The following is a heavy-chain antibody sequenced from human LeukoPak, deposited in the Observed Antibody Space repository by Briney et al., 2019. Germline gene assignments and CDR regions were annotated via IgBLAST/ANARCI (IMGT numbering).Heavy chain of an antibody. CDR2: ISGSGGST. CDR3: AKDLGTVTSSDP. V-gene: IGHV3-23*01. CDR1: GFTFSSDA. D-gene: IGHD4-17*01. Sequence: PGGSLRLSCAASGFTFSSDAMSWVRQAPGKGLEWVSVISGSGGSTYYADSVKGRSTISRDNSKNTLYLQMNSLRAEDTAVYYCAKDLGTVTSSDPWGQGTLVTVSS. J-gene: IGHJ5*02.